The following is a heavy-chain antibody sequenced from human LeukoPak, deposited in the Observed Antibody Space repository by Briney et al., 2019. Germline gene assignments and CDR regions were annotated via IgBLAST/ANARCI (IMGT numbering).Heavy chain of an antibody. D-gene: IGHD3-10*01. CDR2: IYYSGST. Sequence: SETLSLTCTVSGGSINYYYWMWIRQPPGKGLEWIGYIYYSGSTNYNPSLKSRVTISVDTSKNQFSLKLSSVTAADSAVYYCARISVVRGVEFDPWGQGTLVTVSS. J-gene: IGHJ5*02. V-gene: IGHV4-59*01. CDR3: ARISVVRGVEFDP. CDR1: GGSINYYY.